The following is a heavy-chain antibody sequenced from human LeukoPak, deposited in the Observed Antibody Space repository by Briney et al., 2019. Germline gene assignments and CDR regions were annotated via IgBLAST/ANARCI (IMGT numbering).Heavy chain of an antibody. Sequence: SETLSLTCTVSGGSISSHYWSWIRQPPRKGLEWIGYVYYSGSTNYNPSLKSRVTISVDTSKDQFSLKLSSVTAADTAVYYCARFGSGGSGWYNWFDPWGEGTLVTVSS. D-gene: IGHD6-19*01. CDR3: ARFGSGGSGWYNWFDP. V-gene: IGHV4-59*11. CDR1: GGSISSHY. CDR2: VYYSGST. J-gene: IGHJ5*02.